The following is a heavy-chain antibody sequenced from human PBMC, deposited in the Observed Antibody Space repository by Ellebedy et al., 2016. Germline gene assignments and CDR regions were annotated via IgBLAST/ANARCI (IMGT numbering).Heavy chain of an antibody. CDR2: MYYSGST. D-gene: IGHD1-1*01. V-gene: IGHV4-39*07. CDR3: FSYGSQWYDGGGY. Sequence: SETLSLXCTVSGGSIGSRSDYWGWIRQPPGKGLEWIVSMYYSGSTYYDPSLKSRVTISGDKSKNQFSLKLSSVTAADTAVYYCFSYGSQWYDGGGYWGQGILVTVSS. CDR1: GGSIGSRSDY. J-gene: IGHJ4*02.